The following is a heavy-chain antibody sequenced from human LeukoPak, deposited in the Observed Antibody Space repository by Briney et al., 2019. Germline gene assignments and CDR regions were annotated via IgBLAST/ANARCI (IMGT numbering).Heavy chain of an antibody. J-gene: IGHJ5*02. CDR3: AKDVDYYGSGSSSNWFDP. CDR2: ISGSGGRT. D-gene: IGHD3-10*01. CDR1: GFTFSSYA. Sequence: PGGSLTLSCAASGFTFSSYAMSWVRHAPGKGLEWVSAISGSGGRTFYADSVKGRFTISRHNSKNTLYLQMKSLRAEDTAVYYCAKDVDYYGSGSSSNWFDPWGQGTLVTVSS. V-gene: IGHV3-23*01.